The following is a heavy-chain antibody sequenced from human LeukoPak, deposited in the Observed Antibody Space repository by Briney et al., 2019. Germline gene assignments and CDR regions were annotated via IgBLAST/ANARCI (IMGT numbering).Heavy chain of an antibody. V-gene: IGHV1-18*01. CDR1: GYTFTSYG. CDR2: ISAYNGNT. D-gene: IGHD3-10*01. Sequence: ASVKVSCKASGYTFTSYGISWVRQAPGQGLEWMGWISAYNGNTNYAQKLQGRVTMTTDTSTSKAYMELRSLRSDDTAVYYCARDVTGYYGSGSSNWGQGTLVTVSS. J-gene: IGHJ4*02. CDR3: ARDVTGYYGSGSSN.